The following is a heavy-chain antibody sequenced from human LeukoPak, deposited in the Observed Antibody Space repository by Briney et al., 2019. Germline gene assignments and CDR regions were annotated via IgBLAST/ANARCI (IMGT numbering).Heavy chain of an antibody. CDR2: ISGSGANA. CDR3: AARQGFVGSTPFGY. D-gene: IGHD2-21*01. V-gene: IGHV3-23*01. Sequence: GGSLRLSCEPSGFTFSNYAMSWVRHAPGKGLEWVSAISGSGANAYHADSMEGPFTISRDNSKNTVYLQMNSLRVEDTAVYFCAARQGFVGSTPFGYWGQGTLVTVSS. CDR1: GFTFSNYA. J-gene: IGHJ4*02.